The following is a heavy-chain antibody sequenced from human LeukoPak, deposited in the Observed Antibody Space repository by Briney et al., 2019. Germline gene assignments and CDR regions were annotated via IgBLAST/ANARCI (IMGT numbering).Heavy chain of an antibody. Sequence: PGGSLRLSCAASGFTFSDYYMSWIRQAPGKGLEWVSYISSGGSTIYYADSVKGRFTIYRDNSKNSMYLQMNSLTAEDTAVYYCAELGITMIGDVWGQGTMVTISS. CDR3: AELGITMIGDV. J-gene: IGHJ6*02. D-gene: IGHD3-10*02. CDR2: ISSGGSTI. V-gene: IGHV3-11*04. CDR1: GFTFSDYY.